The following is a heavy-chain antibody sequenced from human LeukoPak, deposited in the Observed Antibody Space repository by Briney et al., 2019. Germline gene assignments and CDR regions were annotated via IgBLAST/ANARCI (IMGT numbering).Heavy chain of an antibody. CDR3: ARDQATVRGSLSGMDV. CDR1: GYTFTGYY. Sequence: ASVKVSCKASGYTFTGYYMHWVRQAPGQGLEWMGWINPNSGGTNYAQKFQGRVTMTRDTSISTAYMELSRLRSDDTAVYYCARDQATVRGSLSGMDVWGQGTTVTVSS. CDR2: INPNSGGT. V-gene: IGHV1-2*02. J-gene: IGHJ6*02. D-gene: IGHD3-10*01.